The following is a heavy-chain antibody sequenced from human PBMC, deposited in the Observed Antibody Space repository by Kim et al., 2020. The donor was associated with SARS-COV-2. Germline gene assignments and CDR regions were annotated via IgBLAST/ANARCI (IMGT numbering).Heavy chain of an antibody. V-gene: IGHV3-7*01. Sequence: GGSLRLSCAASGFKFSYYWMSWVRQVPGKGLEWVANIKQDGSEKYYVDSVNGRFTISRDNLKNSLYLQMNSLRAEDTAVYYCVRLYDDYNSGNSYF. CDR1: GFKFSYYW. D-gene: IGHD1-20*01. J-gene: IGHJ2*01. CDR2: IKQDGSEK. CDR3: VRLYDDYNSGNSYF.